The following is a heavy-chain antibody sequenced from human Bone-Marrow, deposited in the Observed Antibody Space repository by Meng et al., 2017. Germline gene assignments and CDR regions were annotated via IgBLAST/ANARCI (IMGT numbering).Heavy chain of an antibody. D-gene: IGHD3-22*01. J-gene: IGHJ6*02. V-gene: IGHV3-30*01. CDR1: GFTFSSYA. CDR2: ISYDGSNK. CDR3: AREMYDSSGYYRYYGMDV. Sequence: GGSPRLSCAASGFTFSSYAMHWVRQAPGKGLEWVAVISYDGSNKYYADSVKGRFTISRDNSKNTLYLQMNSLRAEDTAVYYCAREMYDSSGYYRYYGMDVWGQGTTVTVSS.